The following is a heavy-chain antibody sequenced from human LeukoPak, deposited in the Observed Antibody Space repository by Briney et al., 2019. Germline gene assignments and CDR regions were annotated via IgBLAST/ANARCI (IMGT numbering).Heavy chain of an antibody. V-gene: IGHV3-21*01. J-gene: IGHJ3*02. CDR2: ISSSSSNT. D-gene: IGHD6-6*01. CDR3: ARDFSSSKYAFDI. CDR1: AFSLNAYN. Sequence: PGGSLRLSCAASAFSLNAYNMNWVRQAPGKGLEWVSSISSSSSNTYYADSVKGRFTISRDNAKNSLYLQMSSLRAEDTAVYYCARDFSSSKYAFDIWGQGTMVTVSS.